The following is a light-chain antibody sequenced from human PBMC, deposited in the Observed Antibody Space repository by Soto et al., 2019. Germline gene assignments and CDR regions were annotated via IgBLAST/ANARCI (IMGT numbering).Light chain of an antibody. Sequence: EIVMTQSPATLSVSPGERATLSCRASQSVSSNLAWYQQKPDQAPRLLIYGASTRAAGIPARFSGSGSGTLFTITISGLQSEDFAVYCWQQYNNWPPLTFGGETKVEIK. CDR3: QQYNNWPPLT. CDR1: QSVSSN. J-gene: IGKJ4*01. CDR2: GAS. V-gene: IGKV3-15*01.